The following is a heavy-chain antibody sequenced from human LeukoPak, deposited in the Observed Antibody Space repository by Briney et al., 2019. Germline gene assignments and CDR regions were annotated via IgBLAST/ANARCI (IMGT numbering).Heavy chain of an antibody. Sequence: SQTLSLTCAVSGGSISSGGYYWSWIRQHPGKGLGWIGYIYYSGSTYYNPSLKSRVTISVDTSKNQFSLKLSSVTAADTAVYYCARERRFWSGYYFDYWGQGTLVTVSS. J-gene: IGHJ4*02. CDR1: GGSISSGGYY. V-gene: IGHV4-31*11. D-gene: IGHD3-3*01. CDR2: IYYSGST. CDR3: ARERRFWSGYYFDY.